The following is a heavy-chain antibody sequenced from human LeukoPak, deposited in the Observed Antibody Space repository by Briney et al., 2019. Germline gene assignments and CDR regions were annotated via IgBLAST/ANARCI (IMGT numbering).Heavy chain of an antibody. V-gene: IGHV3-48*03. CDR3: ARDRASGMDY. CDR2: ISSSGSTI. J-gene: IGHJ4*02. Sequence: PGGSLGLSWAASGFPFSSYEMNWVGQAPGKGLEWVSYISSSGSTIYYADSVKGRFTISRDNAKNSLYLQMNSLRAEDTAVYYCARDRASGMDYWGQGTLVTVSS. CDR1: GFPFSSYE. D-gene: IGHD3-10*01.